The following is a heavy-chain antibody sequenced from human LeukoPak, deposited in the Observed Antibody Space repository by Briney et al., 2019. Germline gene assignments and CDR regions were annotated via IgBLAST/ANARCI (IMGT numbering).Heavy chain of an antibody. J-gene: IGHJ4*02. Sequence: KVSCKASGGTFSSYAISWVRQMPGKGLEWMGRIDPSDSYTNYSPSLQGHVTISADKSISTAYLQWSRLKASDTAMYYCAMGIAVAGTEIVDYWGQGTLVTVSS. CDR3: AMGIAVAGTEIVDY. CDR2: IDPSDSYT. V-gene: IGHV5-10-1*01. D-gene: IGHD6-19*01. CDR1: GGTFSSYA.